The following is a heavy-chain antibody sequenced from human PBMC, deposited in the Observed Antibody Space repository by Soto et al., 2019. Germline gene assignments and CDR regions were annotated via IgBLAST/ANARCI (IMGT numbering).Heavy chain of an antibody. CDR2: ISSSSSTI. V-gene: IGHV3-48*02. Sequence: GGSLRLSCAASGFTFSSYSMNWVRQAPGKGLEWVSYISSSSSTIYYADSVKGRFTISRDNAKNSLYLQMNSLRDEDTAVYYCARDRETYYYDSSGYYYVYGMDVWGQGTTVTVSS. D-gene: IGHD3-22*01. CDR1: GFTFSSYS. J-gene: IGHJ6*02. CDR3: ARDRETYYYDSSGYYYVYGMDV.